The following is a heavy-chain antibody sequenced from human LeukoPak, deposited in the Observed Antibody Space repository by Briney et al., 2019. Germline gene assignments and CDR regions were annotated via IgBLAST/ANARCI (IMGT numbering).Heavy chain of an antibody. CDR1: GGSISNYY. CDR2: IYYSGST. J-gene: IGHJ4*02. CDR3: ARGRPEYSTPSDY. V-gene: IGHV4-59*01. D-gene: IGHD4-11*01. Sequence: NPSETLSLTCTVSGGSISNYYWSWIRQPPGKGLEWIGYIYYSGSTNYNPSLKSRVIISVDTSKNQFSLKLSSVTAADTAVYYCARGRPEYSTPSDYWGQGTLVTVSS.